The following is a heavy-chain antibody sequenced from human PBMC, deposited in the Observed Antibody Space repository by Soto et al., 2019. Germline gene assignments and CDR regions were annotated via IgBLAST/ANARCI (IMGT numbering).Heavy chain of an antibody. CDR3: VKFESRLAFDP. J-gene: IGHJ5*02. CDR1: GFIFSSFD. V-gene: IGHV3-64D*06. CDR2: ISSNGGNT. Sequence: GGSLRLSCSASGFIFSSFDMHWVRQAPGKRLEYVSTISSNGGNTYYADSVKGRFTISRDNSKNTLYLQMSSLRTEDTAVYYCVKFESRLAFDPWGQGTLVTVSS. D-gene: IGHD3-16*01.